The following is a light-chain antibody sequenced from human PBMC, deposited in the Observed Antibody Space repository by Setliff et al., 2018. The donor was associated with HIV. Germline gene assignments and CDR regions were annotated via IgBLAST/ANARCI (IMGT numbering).Light chain of an antibody. J-gene: IGLJ2*01. CDR3: SSYSSGSTFVI. V-gene: IGLV2-14*03. CDR1: TSDVGGYKY. Sequence: QSALTQPASVSGSPGQSITITCAGTTSDVGGYKYVSWYQRHPGKAPKLIIYDVTDRPSGVSNRFSGSKSGNAASLTISGLQAEDDADYFCSSYSSGSTFVIFGGGTKGTVL. CDR2: DVT.